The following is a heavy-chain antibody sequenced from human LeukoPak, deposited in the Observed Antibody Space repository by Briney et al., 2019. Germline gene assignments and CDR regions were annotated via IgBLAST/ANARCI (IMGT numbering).Heavy chain of an antibody. CDR1: GYSIRSGYH. CDR3: ARVDYGDDSPFDS. J-gene: IGHJ4*02. Sequence: SETLSLTCAVSGYSIRSGYHWGWIRQPPGKGLEWMGIIYHRGNTFYYPSLKSRVTISVDTSKNQFFLNLTSVAAADTAVYYCARVDYGDDSPFDSWGQGTLVTVSS. V-gene: IGHV4-38-2*01. CDR2: IYHRGNT. D-gene: IGHD4-17*01.